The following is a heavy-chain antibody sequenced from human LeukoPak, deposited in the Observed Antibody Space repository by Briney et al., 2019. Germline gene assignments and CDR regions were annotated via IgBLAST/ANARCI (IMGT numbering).Heavy chain of an antibody. CDR2: ISWNSGSI. J-gene: IGHJ4*02. CDR1: GFTFDDYA. Sequence: PGGSLRLSCAASGFTFDDYAMHWVRQAPGKGLEWVSGISWNSGSIGYADSVEGRFTISRDNAKNSLYLQMNSLRAEDTALYYCAKDRGPVPATKGHDYWGQGTLVTVSS. D-gene: IGHD2-2*01. CDR3: AKDRGPVPATKGHDY. V-gene: IGHV3-9*01.